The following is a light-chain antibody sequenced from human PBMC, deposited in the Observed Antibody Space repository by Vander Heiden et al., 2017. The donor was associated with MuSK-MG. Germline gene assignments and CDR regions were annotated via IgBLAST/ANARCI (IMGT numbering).Light chain of an antibody. V-gene: IGLV2-14*03. J-gene: IGLJ3*02. CDR1: SRDGGGYNY. Sequence: QSALTPPASVSGSPGQSITISCTGTSRDGGGYNYVPWYPPHPAHAPKLLLYDVSNRPSGVSNRFSGSKSGNTASLTISGLKDEDEADYYCSSYTSSSTRVFGGGTKLTVL. CDR2: DVS. CDR3: SSYTSSSTRV.